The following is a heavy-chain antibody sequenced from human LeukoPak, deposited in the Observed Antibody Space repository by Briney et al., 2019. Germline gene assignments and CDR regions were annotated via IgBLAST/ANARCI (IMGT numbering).Heavy chain of an antibody. CDR1: GGSFSGYY. CDR3: ARGRDSSSWYDGFDC. D-gene: IGHD6-13*01. V-gene: IGHV4-34*01. Sequence: SETLSLTCAVYGGSFSGYYWSWIRQPPGKGLEWIGEINHSGSTNYNPSLKSRVTISVDTSKNQFSLKLSSVTAADTAVYYCARGRDSSSWYDGFDCWGQGTLVTVSS. CDR2: INHSGST. J-gene: IGHJ4*02.